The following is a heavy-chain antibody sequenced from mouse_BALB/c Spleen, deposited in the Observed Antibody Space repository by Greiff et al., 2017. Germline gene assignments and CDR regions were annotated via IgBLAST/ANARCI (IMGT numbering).Heavy chain of an antibody. D-gene: IGHD2-14*01. Sequence: QVQLQQSGPGLVAPSQSLSITCTVSGFSLTSYGVHWVRQPPGKGLEWLGVIWAGGSTNYNSALMSRLSISKDNSKSQVFLKMNSLQTDDTAMYYCARVYYRYDDYYAMDYWGQGTSVTVSS. CDR3: ARVYYRYDDYYAMDY. V-gene: IGHV2-9*02. CDR1: GFSLTSYG. J-gene: IGHJ4*01. CDR2: IWAGGST.